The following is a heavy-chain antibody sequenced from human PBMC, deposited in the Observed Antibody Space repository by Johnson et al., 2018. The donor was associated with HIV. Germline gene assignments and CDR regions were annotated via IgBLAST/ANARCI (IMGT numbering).Heavy chain of an antibody. V-gene: IGHV3-11*04. CDR3: ARGRGLQFLEWPTGLWSAFDI. CDR1: GFTFSDYY. CDR2: IASSDSPI. D-gene: IGHD3-3*01. Sequence: QVQLVESGGGLVKPVGSLRLSCAASGFTFSDYYMSWIRQAPGKGLEWVSYIASSDSPIYYADSVKGRFTISRDNAKNSLYLQMNTLRAEDTAVYYCARGRGLQFLEWPTGLWSAFDIWGQGTMVTVSS. J-gene: IGHJ3*02.